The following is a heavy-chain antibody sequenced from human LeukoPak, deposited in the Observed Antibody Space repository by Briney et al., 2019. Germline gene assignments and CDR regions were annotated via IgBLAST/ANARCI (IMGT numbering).Heavy chain of an antibody. CDR2: IRPYNGNT. D-gene: IGHD3-16*02. J-gene: IGHJ5*02. CDR1: GYTFTSYG. CDR3: ARDLLYVWGSYRHSWFDP. V-gene: IGHV1-18*01. Sequence: ASVKVSCKASGYTFTSYGISWVRQAPGQGLEWMGWIRPYNGNTNYAQKLQGRVTMTTDTSTSTAYMELRSLRSDDTAVYYCARDLLYVWGSYRHSWFDPWGQGTLVTVSS.